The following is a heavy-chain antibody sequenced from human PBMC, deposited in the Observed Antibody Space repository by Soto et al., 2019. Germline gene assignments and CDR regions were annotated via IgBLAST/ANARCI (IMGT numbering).Heavy chain of an antibody. V-gene: IGHV3-73*01. D-gene: IGHD2-15*01. CDR1: GFTLSGST. Sequence: EVQLVESGGGLVQPGGSLKLSCAASGFTLSGSTMHWVRQASGKGLEWVGRIRSKPSSSATAYAASVRGRFTISRDDSKNTACLQMNSLRVEDTAVYYCTSGYCSGGSCSRSDYWGQGTLVTVSS. J-gene: IGHJ4*02. CDR2: IRSKPSSSAT. CDR3: TSGYCSGGSCSRSDY.